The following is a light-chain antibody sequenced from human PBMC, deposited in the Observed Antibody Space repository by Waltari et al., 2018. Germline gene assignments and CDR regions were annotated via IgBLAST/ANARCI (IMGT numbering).Light chain of an antibody. V-gene: IGLV2-14*01. Sequence: QSALTQPASVSGSPGQSITISCTGTSSDIGGYNYVSWYQYNPGKVPKLVIHEVSKRPSGMSDRFSGSKSGNTASLTISGLQAEDEADYYCTSFGSNTPVIFGGGTKLTVL. CDR1: SSDIGGYNY. CDR2: EVS. J-gene: IGLJ2*01. CDR3: TSFGSNTPVI.